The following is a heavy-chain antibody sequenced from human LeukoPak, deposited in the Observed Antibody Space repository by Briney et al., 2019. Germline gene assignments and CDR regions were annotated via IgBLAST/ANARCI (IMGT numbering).Heavy chain of an antibody. J-gene: IGHJ6*02. D-gene: IGHD5-12*01. Sequence: GRSLRLSCEASGFTFSNYGLHWVRQAPGKGLEWVAVISHDGSDKYYADSVKGRFTISRDNSKNTLYLQMSSQRVEDTAVYYCAKDLSPIVAMGVWGQGTTVTVSS. CDR1: GFTFSNYG. CDR3: AKDLSPIVAMGV. CDR2: ISHDGSDK. V-gene: IGHV3-30*18.